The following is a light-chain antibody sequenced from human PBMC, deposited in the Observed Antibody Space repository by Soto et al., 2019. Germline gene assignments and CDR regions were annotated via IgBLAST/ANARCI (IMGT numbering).Light chain of an antibody. CDR2: GAS. CDR3: QQYGSART. CDR1: QSVSSSY. Sequence: EIVVTQSPGTLSLSPGERATLSCRASQSVSSSYLAWYQQKPGQAPRLLIYGASSRATGIPDRFSGSGSGTDFPLTISRLEPEDFAVYYCQQYGSARTFGQGTKVEIK. V-gene: IGKV3-20*01. J-gene: IGKJ1*01.